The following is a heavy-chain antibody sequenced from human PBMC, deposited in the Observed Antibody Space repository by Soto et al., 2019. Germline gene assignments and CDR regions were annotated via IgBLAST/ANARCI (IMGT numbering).Heavy chain of an antibody. J-gene: IGHJ4*02. V-gene: IGHV4-31*03. CDR2: IYYSGST. CDR3: ARGITMVRGVIIAPPPFDY. D-gene: IGHD3-10*01. Sequence: SETLCLTCTVSGGSISSGGYYWSWIRQHPGKGLEWIGYIYYSGSTYYNPSLKSRVTISVDTSKNQFSLKLSSVTAADTAVYYCARGITMVRGVIIAPPPFDYWGQGTLVTVSS. CDR1: GGSISSGGYY.